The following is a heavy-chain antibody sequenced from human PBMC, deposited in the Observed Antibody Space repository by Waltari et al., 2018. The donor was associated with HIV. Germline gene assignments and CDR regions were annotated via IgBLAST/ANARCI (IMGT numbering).Heavy chain of an antibody. CDR3: ARGTYYYDSSGYYDNLPFDH. Sequence: EVQLVESGGGLVKPGGSLRLSCAASGFTFSTYSMHWVHQAPRKGLEVVSSISSSSTYIYYADSVKGRFTISRDNAKDSLYLQMNSLRAEDTAVYFCARGTYYYDSSGYYDNLPFDHWGQGTLVTVSS. D-gene: IGHD3-22*01. CDR1: GFTFSTYS. CDR2: ISSSSTYI. V-gene: IGHV3-21*01. J-gene: IGHJ4*02.